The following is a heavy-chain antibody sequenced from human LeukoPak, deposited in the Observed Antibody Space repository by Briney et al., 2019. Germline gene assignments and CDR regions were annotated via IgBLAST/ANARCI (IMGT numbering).Heavy chain of an antibody. CDR2: ISSSGSTI. J-gene: IGHJ4*02. D-gene: IGHD3-16*02. Sequence: GGSLRLSCAASGFTFSSYEMNWVHQAPGKGLEWVSYISSSGSTIYYADSVKGRFTISRDNAKNSLYLQMNSLRAEDTAVYYCARDLGELSHDYWGQGTLVTVSS. V-gene: IGHV3-48*03. CDR3: ARDLGELSHDY. CDR1: GFTFSSYE.